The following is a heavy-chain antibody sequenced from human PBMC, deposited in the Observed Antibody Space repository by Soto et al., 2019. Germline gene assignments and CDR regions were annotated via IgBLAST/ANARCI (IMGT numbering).Heavy chain of an antibody. Sequence: QVQLRESGPGLMRPSQTLSLTCTVSGASVTSTGYYWTWIRQSPGKGLEWLGYILHNGNADYSPSLETRLSISLDSSKNQFSLKVNSVSAADTAIYFCARVSAVSAEYYVDYWGQGALVTVSS. D-gene: IGHD6-19*01. V-gene: IGHV4-30-4*01. CDR2: ILHNGNA. CDR1: GASVTSTGYY. J-gene: IGHJ4*02. CDR3: ARVSAVSAEYYVDY.